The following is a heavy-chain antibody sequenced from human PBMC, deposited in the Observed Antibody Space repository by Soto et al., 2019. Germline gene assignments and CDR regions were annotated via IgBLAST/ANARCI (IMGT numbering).Heavy chain of an antibody. CDR3: ARDRSSSSSGYYGMDV. CDR2: IIPIFGTA. Sequence: GASVKVSCKASGGTFSSYAISWVRQAPGQGLEWMGGIIPIFGTANYAQKFQGRVTTTADESTSTAYMELSSLRSEDTAVYYCARDRSSSSSGYYGMDVWGQGTTVTVSS. V-gene: IGHV1-69*13. D-gene: IGHD6-6*01. J-gene: IGHJ6*02. CDR1: GGTFSSYA.